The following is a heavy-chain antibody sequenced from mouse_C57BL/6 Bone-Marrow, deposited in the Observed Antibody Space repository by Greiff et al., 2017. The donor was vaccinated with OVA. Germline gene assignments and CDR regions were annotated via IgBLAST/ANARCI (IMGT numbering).Heavy chain of an antibody. CDR1: GFNFSSYT. CDR3: ARQGTWFAY. Sequence: EVKLVESGGGLVKPGGSLKLSCAASGFNFSSYTMSWVRQTPEKRLEWVATISGGGGNTYYPDSVKGRFTISRENAKNTLYLQMSSLRSEDTALYYCARQGTWFAYWGQGTLVTVSA. V-gene: IGHV5-9*01. J-gene: IGHJ3*01. CDR2: ISGGGGNT.